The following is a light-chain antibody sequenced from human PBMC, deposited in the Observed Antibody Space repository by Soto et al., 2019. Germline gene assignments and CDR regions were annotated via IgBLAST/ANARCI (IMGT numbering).Light chain of an antibody. CDR2: DAS. V-gene: IGKV3-11*01. Sequence: EIVMTQSPATLSLSPGERATLSCRASQSVSIYLAWYQQKPGQAPRLLIDDASNRATGIPAKFSGSGSGTDFTLTISSLEPEDSAVYYCQQRSNSPPWITFGQGTRLEI. CDR3: QQRSNSPPWIT. CDR1: QSVSIY. J-gene: IGKJ5*01.